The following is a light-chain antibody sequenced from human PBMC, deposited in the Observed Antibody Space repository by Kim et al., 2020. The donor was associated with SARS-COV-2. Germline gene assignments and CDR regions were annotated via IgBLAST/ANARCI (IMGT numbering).Light chain of an antibody. Sequence: RASIHFKSSQSLVYSDGNTYLTWLQQRPGQSPRRLIYEISNRDSGVPDRFSGSGSGTEFTLKISRVEAEDVGVYYCMQGTRWPWTFGQGTKVDIK. CDR1: QSLVYSDGNTY. CDR3: MQGTRWPWT. J-gene: IGKJ1*01. CDR2: EIS. V-gene: IGKV2-30*01.